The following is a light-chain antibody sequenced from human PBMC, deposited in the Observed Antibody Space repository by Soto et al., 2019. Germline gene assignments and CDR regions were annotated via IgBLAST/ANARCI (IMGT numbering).Light chain of an antibody. Sequence: SYELTQPPSVSVAPGKTARITCGENNIGSKSVHWYQQKPGQAPVLVIYYDVDRPSGIPERFSGSNSGNTATLTIDRVEVGDEADYYCQVWDSSTNHAVFGGGTQLTVL. J-gene: IGLJ7*01. CDR3: QVWDSSTNHAV. V-gene: IGLV3-21*04. CDR2: YDV. CDR1: NIGSKS.